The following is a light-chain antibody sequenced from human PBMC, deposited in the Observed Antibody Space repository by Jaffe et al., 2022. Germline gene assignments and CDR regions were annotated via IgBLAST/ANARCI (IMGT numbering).Light chain of an antibody. Sequence: QSALTQPASVSGSPGQSITISCTGTSSDVGGYNYVSWYQQHPGKAPKLMIYDVSNRPSGVSNRFSGSKSGNTASLTISGLQAEDEADYYCSSYTSSSTRDVVFGGGTKLTVL. CDR2: DVS. CDR1: SSDVGGYNY. V-gene: IGLV2-14*03. J-gene: IGLJ2*01. CDR3: SSYTSSSTRDVV.